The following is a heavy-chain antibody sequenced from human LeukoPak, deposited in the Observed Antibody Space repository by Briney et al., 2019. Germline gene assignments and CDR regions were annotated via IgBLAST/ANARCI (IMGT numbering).Heavy chain of an antibody. Sequence: ASVTVSFTASGYTFTIYGISWVRQAPGQGLEWMGWISAYNGNTNYAQKLQGRVTMTTDTSTSTAYMELRSLRSDDTAVYYCARVGAYCGGDCHYYYYYYMDVWGKGTTVTISS. D-gene: IGHD2-21*02. CDR2: ISAYNGNT. V-gene: IGHV1-18*01. CDR1: GYTFTIYG. J-gene: IGHJ6*03. CDR3: ARVGAYCGGDCHYYYYYYMDV.